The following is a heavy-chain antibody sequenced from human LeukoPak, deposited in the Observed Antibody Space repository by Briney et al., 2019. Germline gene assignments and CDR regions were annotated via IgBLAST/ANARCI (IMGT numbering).Heavy chain of an antibody. D-gene: IGHD6-6*01. CDR1: GFTFSTYS. V-gene: IGHV3-21*01. J-gene: IGHJ4*02. CDR3: AREPYSTSSSDY. CDR2: ISSSSDYI. Sequence: GGSLRLSWTASGFTFSTYSMNWVRQAPGKGLEWVSSISSSSDYIYYADSVKGRFTISGDNAKSSLFLRMDCLRAEDTAVYYCAREPYSTSSSDYWGQGTLVTVSS.